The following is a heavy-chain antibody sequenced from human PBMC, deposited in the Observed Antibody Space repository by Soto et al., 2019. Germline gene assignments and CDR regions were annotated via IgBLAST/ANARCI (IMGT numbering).Heavy chain of an antibody. CDR1: GGSISSYY. CDR3: ARDRGAAVFFDWFDH. Sequence: SETLSLTCTVSGGSISSYYWSWIRQPPGKGLEWIGYIYYSGSTNYNPSLKSRVTISVDTSKNQFSLKLSSVTAADTAVYYRARDRGAAVFFDWFDHWGQGTLVTVYS. V-gene: IGHV4-59*01. CDR2: IYYSGST. D-gene: IGHD1-26*01. J-gene: IGHJ5*02.